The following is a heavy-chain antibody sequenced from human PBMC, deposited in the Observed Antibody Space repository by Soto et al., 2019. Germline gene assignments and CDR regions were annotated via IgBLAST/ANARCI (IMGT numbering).Heavy chain of an antibody. CDR2: INHSGST. Sequence: SETLSLTCAVYVGSFSCYYWIWVRQPPGKGLEWIGEINHSGSTNYNPSLKSRVTISVDTSKNQFSLKLSSVTAADTAVYYCARGSDFWSGYYGYYYYGMDVWGQGTTVTSP. V-gene: IGHV4-34*01. D-gene: IGHD3-3*01. CDR3: ARGSDFWSGYYGYYYYGMDV. J-gene: IGHJ6*02. CDR1: VGSFSCYY.